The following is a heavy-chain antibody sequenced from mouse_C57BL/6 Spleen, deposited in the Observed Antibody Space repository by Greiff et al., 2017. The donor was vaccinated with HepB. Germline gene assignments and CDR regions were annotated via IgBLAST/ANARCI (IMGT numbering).Heavy chain of an antibody. J-gene: IGHJ4*01. Sequence: VQLQQSGAELARPGASVKLSCKASGYTFTSYGISWVKQRTGQGLEWIGEIYPRSGNTYYNEKFKGKATLTADKSSSTAYMELRSLTSEDSAVYFCARKDYGSSYHRGYAMDYWGQGTSVTVSS. CDR1: GYTFTSYG. D-gene: IGHD1-1*01. V-gene: IGHV1-81*01. CDR2: IYPRSGNT. CDR3: ARKDYGSSYHRGYAMDY.